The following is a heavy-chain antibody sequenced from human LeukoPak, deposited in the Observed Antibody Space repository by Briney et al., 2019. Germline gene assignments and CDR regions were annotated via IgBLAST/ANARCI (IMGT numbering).Heavy chain of an antibody. V-gene: IGHV3-64*01. J-gene: IGHJ6*03. CDR2: ISGNGGST. Sequence: PGGSLRLYCAASGFTFTNHAMQWVRQAPGKGLEYVSAISGNGGSTYYANSVKGRFTISRDNSKNTVYLQMDSLRAEDMAVYYCARAGVIRYVAWLINYYMDVWGKGTTVTVSS. CDR1: GFTFTNHA. CDR3: ARAGVIRYVAWLINYYMDV. D-gene: IGHD3-9*01.